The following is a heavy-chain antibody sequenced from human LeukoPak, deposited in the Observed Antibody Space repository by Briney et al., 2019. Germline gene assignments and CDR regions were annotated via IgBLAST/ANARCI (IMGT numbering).Heavy chain of an antibody. Sequence: GGSLRLSCAASGFTFDDYGMSWLRQAPGKGLEWVSGINWNGGSTGYADSVKGRFTISRDNAKNSLYLQMNSLRAEDTALYYCARAPAPLLGGELLHWGQGTLVTVSS. CDR2: INWNGGST. CDR1: GFTFDDYG. CDR3: ARAPAPLLGGELLH. V-gene: IGHV3-20*04. D-gene: IGHD3-10*01. J-gene: IGHJ4*02.